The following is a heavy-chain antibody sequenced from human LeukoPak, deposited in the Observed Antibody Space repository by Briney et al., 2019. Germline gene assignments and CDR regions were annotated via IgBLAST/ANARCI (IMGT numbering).Heavy chain of an antibody. CDR2: IKSSGSDT. CDR3: ARGDASTNYRDHRLRY. CDR1: GFTFSGNS. Sequence: QPGGSLRLSCSASGFTFSGNSMNWVRQAPGKGLEWVSYIKSSGSDTHYAVSVKGRFIICRDNARNPLFLQMNSLRDEDTGVYYCARGDASTNYRDHRLRYWGRGTLVTVSS. J-gene: IGHJ4*02. D-gene: IGHD3-16*02. V-gene: IGHV3-48*02.